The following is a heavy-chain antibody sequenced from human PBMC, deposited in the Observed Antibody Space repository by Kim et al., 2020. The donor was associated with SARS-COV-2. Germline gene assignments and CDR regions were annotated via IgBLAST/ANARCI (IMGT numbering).Heavy chain of an antibody. CDR3: ATLAYNWNDDVWFDP. CDR2: IDPSDSYT. D-gene: IGHD1-20*01. J-gene: IGHJ5*02. CDR1: GYSFTSYW. V-gene: IGHV5-10-1*01. Sequence: GESLKISCKGSGYSFTSYWISWVRQMPGKGLEWMGRIDPSDSYTNYSPSFQGHVTISADKSISTAYLQWSSLKASDTAMYYCATLAYNWNDDVWFDPWGQGTLVTVSS.